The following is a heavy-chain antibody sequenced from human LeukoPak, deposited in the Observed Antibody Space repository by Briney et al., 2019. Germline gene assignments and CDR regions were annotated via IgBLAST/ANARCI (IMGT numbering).Heavy chain of an antibody. CDR1: GGSISSSD. CDR3: ARATTTVVTD. CDR2: IYYSGST. D-gene: IGHD4-23*01. Sequence: SDTLSLTCSVSGGSISSSDWSSIRHPPGKRMEWIGYIYYSGSTNYKPSLKSRVTISADTSKNQFSLNLSSVTAADTAVYYCARATTTVVTDWGQGTLVTVSS. V-gene: IGHV4-59*07. J-gene: IGHJ4*02.